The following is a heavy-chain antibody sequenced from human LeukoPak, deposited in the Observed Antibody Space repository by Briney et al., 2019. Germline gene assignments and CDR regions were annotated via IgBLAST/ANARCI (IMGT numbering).Heavy chain of an antibody. CDR3: AKDQGEWEPGPIDY. V-gene: IGHV3-30*18. J-gene: IGHJ4*02. Sequence: GRSLRLSCAASGFTFSSYGMHWVRQPPGKGLVWVAVISYDGSNKYYSDSVRGRFTISRDNSKKTLYLQRNSLSAEDTAVYYCAKDQGEWEPGPIDYCGQGSLVTVSS. D-gene: IGHD1-26*01. CDR1: GFTFSSYG. CDR2: ISYDGSNK.